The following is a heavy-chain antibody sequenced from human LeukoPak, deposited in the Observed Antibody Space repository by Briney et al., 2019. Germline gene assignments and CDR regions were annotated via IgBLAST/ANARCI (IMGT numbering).Heavy chain of an antibody. Sequence: ASETLSLTCTVSGGSISSSSYYWGWIRQPPGKGLEWIGSIYYSGITYYNPSLQSRVTISVDTPKNQFSLKLSSVTAADTAVYYCTRRVSVTQPNWFDPWGQRTLVTVSS. J-gene: IGHJ5*02. V-gene: IGHV4-39*01. D-gene: IGHD4-17*01. CDR2: IYYSGIT. CDR1: GGSISSSSYY. CDR3: TRRVSVTQPNWFDP.